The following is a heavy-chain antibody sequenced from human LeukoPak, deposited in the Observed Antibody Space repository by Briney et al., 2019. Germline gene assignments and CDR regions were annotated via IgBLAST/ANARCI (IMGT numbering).Heavy chain of an antibody. Sequence: SETLSLTCTVSSGSFRTYYWSWIRQPPGKGLEWIGSIYYSGSTYYNPSLKSRVTISVDTSKNQFSLKLSSVTAADTAVYYCARDGGDYSSSVGYMDVWGKGTTVTVSS. CDR3: ARDGGDYSSSVGYMDV. CDR1: SGSFRTYY. J-gene: IGHJ6*03. V-gene: IGHV4-59*12. CDR2: IYYSGST. D-gene: IGHD4-11*01.